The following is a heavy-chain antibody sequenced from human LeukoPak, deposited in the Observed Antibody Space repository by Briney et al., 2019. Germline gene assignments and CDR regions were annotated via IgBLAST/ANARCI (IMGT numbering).Heavy chain of an antibody. V-gene: IGHV4-4*07. Sequence: SETLSLTCTVSGGSISSYYWSWIRQPAGKGLEWIGRINTSGSNNYNPSLKSRVTMSVDTSKNQISLKRSSVTAADTAVYYCARVDSSSWYGEIDYWGQGTLVTVSS. D-gene: IGHD6-13*01. CDR3: ARVDSSSWYGEIDY. J-gene: IGHJ4*02. CDR1: GGSISSYY. CDR2: INTSGSN.